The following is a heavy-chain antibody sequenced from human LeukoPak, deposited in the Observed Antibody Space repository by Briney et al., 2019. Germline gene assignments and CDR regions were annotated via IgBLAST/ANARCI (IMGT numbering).Heavy chain of an antibody. CDR1: GYTFTGYY. J-gene: IGHJ1*01. D-gene: IGHD6-13*01. Sequence: ASVNVSCKASGYTFTGYYMHWVRQAPGQGLEWMGWINPNSGGTNYAQKFQGRVTLTRDTSISTAYMELSRLRSDETAVYYCAIPWRRYSRSWGYFQHWGQGTLVTVSS. V-gene: IGHV1-2*02. CDR3: AIPWRRYSRSWGYFQH. CDR2: INPNSGGT.